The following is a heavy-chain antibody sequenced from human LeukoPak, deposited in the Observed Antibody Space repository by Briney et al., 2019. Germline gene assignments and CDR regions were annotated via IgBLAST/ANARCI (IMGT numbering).Heavy chain of an antibody. J-gene: IGHJ4*02. CDR1: GFTFSSYG. V-gene: IGHV3-33*01. CDR2: IWYDGSNK. Sequence: GGSLRLSCAASGFTFSSYGMHWVRQAPGKGLEWVAVIWYDGSNKYYADSVKGRFTISRDNSKNTLYLQMNSLRAEDTAVYYCAGEYYYGSGSIDYWGQGTLVTVSS. CDR3: AGEYYYGSGSIDY. D-gene: IGHD3-10*01.